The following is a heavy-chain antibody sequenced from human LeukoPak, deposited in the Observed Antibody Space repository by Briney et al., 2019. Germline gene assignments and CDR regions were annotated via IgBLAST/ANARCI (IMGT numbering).Heavy chain of an antibody. J-gene: IGHJ4*02. CDR2: IYSGGTT. V-gene: IGHV3-53*01. CDR1: VFTVSSVTT. Sequence: RGSLCPSPVLSVFTVSSVTTGSGAQAPGKGLEWVSGIYSGGTTYYADSVKGRFTISRDNFKNTLYFQMNSLRGEDTALYYSARTVVFDFWGQGTLVTVSS. CDR3: ARTVVFDF. D-gene: IGHD2-2*01.